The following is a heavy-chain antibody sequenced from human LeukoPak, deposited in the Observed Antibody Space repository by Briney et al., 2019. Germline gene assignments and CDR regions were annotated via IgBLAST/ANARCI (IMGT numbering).Heavy chain of an antibody. V-gene: IGHV4-34*09. J-gene: IGHJ4*02. CDR2: INHSGST. CDR1: GGSFSGYY. D-gene: IGHD2-2*01. CDR3: AREAGLYCSSTSCSDY. Sequence: PSGTLSLTCAVYGGSFSGYYWSWIRQPPGKGLEWIGEINHSGSTNYNLSLKSRVTISVDTSKNQFSLKLSSVTAADTAVYYCAREAGLYCSSTSCSDYWGQGTLVTVSS.